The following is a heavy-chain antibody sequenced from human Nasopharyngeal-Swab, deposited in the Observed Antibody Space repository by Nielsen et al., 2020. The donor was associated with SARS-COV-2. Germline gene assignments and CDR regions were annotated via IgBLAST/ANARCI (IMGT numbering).Heavy chain of an antibody. V-gene: IGHV3-21*01. Sequence: GESLKISCAASGFTFNNYNFNWARQAPGKGLEWVSSISSSSSYIYYADSVKGRFTISRDNAKNSLYLQMNSLRAEDTAVYYCARDGLDYDFWSAYFMDVWGQGTTVTV. CDR1: GFTFNNYN. CDR2: ISSSSSYI. CDR3: ARDGLDYDFWSAYFMDV. J-gene: IGHJ6*02. D-gene: IGHD3-3*01.